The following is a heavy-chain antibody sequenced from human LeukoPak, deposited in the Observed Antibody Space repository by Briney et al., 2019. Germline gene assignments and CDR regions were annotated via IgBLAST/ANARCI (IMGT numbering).Heavy chain of an antibody. CDR1: GFTFSSYG. J-gene: IGHJ6*02. D-gene: IGHD3-16*01. CDR2: ISYDGSNK. Sequence: SGGSLRLSCEASGFTFSSYGMHWVRQAPGKGLEWVTVISYDGSNKNYADSVKGRFTISRDNSKNTLYLQMNSLRAEDTAVYYCARGGGLDVWGQGATVTVSS. CDR3: ARGGGLDV. V-gene: IGHV3-30*03.